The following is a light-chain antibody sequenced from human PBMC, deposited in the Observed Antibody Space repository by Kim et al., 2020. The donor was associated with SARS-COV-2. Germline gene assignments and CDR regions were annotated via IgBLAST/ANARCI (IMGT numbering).Light chain of an antibody. CDR2: RNN. CDR3: QVWDSNTVI. J-gene: IGLJ2*01. V-gene: IGLV3-9*01. CDR1: NIGGKH. Sequence: SYELTQPLSVSVALGQTAKITCGGNNIGGKHVHWYQQKPGQAPVTVIYRNNNLPPGIPERLSGSNSGNAASLSITRVQVGDEAVYFCQVWDSNTVIFGGG.